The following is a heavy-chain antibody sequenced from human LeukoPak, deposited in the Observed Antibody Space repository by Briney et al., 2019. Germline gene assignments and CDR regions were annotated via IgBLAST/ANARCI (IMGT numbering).Heavy chain of an antibody. J-gene: IGHJ4*02. CDR1: GASINSHY. D-gene: IGHD1-26*01. V-gene: IGHV4-59*08. Sequence: SETLSLTCTVSGASINSHYWSWIRQPPGKGLEWIGYISYSGSTNYNPSLKSRVIISVDTSKTHFSLNLSSVTAPDTAFYYCARHRVSGSSYSALDYWGQGTLVSVSS. CDR2: ISYSGST. CDR3: ARHRVSGSSYSALDY.